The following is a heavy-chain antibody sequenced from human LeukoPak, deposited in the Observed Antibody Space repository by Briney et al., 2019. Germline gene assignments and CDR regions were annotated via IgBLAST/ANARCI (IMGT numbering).Heavy chain of an antibody. D-gene: IGHD2-15*01. Sequence: GGSLRLSCGGSGFTFNSYSLNWVRQAPWKGLEWVSYISSDSTTTYYADSVKGRFTISRDTAKNSLYLQMNSLRAEDTAIYYCASLCSGGTCFTPYWGQGTLVTVSS. J-gene: IGHJ4*02. CDR1: GFTFNSYS. CDR2: ISSDSTTT. CDR3: ASLCSGGTCFTPY. V-gene: IGHV3-48*01.